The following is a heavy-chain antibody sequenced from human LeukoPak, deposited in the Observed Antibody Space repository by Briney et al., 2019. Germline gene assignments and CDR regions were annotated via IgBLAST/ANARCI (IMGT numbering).Heavy chain of an antibody. V-gene: IGHV4-59*08. CDR1: GGSISSYY. J-gene: IGHJ3*02. D-gene: IGHD3-22*01. CDR2: IYYSGST. Sequence: SETLSLTCTVSGGSISSYYWSWIRQPPGKGLEWIGYIYYSGSTNYNPSLKSRVTISVDASKNQFSLKLSSVTAADTAVYYCARYDSSGVNAFDIWGQGTMVTVSS. CDR3: ARYDSSGVNAFDI.